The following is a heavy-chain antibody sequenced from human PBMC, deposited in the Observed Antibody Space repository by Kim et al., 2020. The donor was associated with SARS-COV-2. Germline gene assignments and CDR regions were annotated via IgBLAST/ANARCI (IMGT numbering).Heavy chain of an antibody. J-gene: IGHJ6*02. D-gene: IGHD6-13*01. V-gene: IGHV3-15*01. Sequence: ETTDYAATMKGRFTLSRHSSKNTVYLQMTRLKIEDTAVYYCTRQLVEDVWGQGTTVTVSS. CDR2: ETT. CDR3: TRQLVEDV.